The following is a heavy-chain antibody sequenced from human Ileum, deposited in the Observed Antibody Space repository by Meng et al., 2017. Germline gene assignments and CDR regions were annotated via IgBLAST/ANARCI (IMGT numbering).Heavy chain of an antibody. J-gene: IGHJ4*02. D-gene: IGHD2-21*01. CDR1: GDSISTNW. V-gene: IGHV4-4*02. CDR3: ARGAIGTRPFDY. Sequence: QIQLVESGPGLVKPSGTLSLHCAGSGDSISTNWWNWVRQPPGKGLEWIGEIYHSGAFNYNPSLRSRVTISVDKSKNQLSLKLGSLTAADTAVYYCARGAIGTRPFDYWGPGTLVTVSS. CDR2: IYHSGAF.